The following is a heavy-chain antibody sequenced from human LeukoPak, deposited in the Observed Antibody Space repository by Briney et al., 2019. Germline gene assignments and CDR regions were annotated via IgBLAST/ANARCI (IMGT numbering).Heavy chain of an antibody. D-gene: IGHD6-13*01. Sequence: SETLSLTCTVSGGSISSYYGSWIRQPAGKGLEWIGYVYYSGSTNYNPSLKSRVTISVDTSKNQFSLKLSSVTAADTAVYYCARDMEVGQSGGSSWFYYYGMDVWGQGTTVTVSS. CDR3: ARDMEVGQSGGSSWFYYYGMDV. CDR2: VYYSGST. J-gene: IGHJ6*02. V-gene: IGHV4-59*01. CDR1: GGSISSYY.